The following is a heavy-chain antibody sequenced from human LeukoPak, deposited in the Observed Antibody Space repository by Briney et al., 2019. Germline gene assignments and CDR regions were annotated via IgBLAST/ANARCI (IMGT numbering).Heavy chain of an antibody. D-gene: IGHD5-18*01. V-gene: IGHV3-7*05. J-gene: IGHJ4*02. CDR1: GFTVSSNY. CDR2: IKQDGSEK. CDR3: AREAGVPPTTQQWPTSVDC. Sequence: PGGSLRLSCAASGFTVSSNYMTWVRQAPGKGLEWVANIKQDGSEKYYVDSVKGRFTISRDNAKNSLYLQMHSLRAEDTAVYYCAREAGVPPTTQQWPTSVDCWGQGTLVTVSS.